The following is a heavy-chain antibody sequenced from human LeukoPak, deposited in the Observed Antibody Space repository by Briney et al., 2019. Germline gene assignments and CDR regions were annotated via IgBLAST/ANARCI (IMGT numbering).Heavy chain of an antibody. CDR1: GFIFSDYG. D-gene: IGHD3-22*01. CDR3: ARDPEDYYDSSAYYDGFDM. V-gene: IGHV3-7*01. CDR2: IKHDGSVQ. Sequence: GRSLRLSCVASGFIFSDYGIQWVRQAPGKGLEWVANIKHDGSVQYCVDSVKGRFTISRDNAKNSLYLQMNSLRAEDTAVYYCARDPEDYYDSSAYYDGFDMWGQGTMVTVSS. J-gene: IGHJ3*02.